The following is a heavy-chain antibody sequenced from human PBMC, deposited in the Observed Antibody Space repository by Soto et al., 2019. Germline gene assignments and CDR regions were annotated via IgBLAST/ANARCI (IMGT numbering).Heavy chain of an antibody. CDR1: GGSMSTSDYY. Sequence: PSETLSLTCTVSGGSMSTSDYYWGWIRQTPGKGLEYIGNIDYRGSASYNPSLESRVTISIDTSKNQFSLKLSSVTAADTAVYYCATCHDYGDYCEYFQHWGQGTLVTVSS. CDR3: ATCHDYGDYCEYFQH. J-gene: IGHJ1*01. CDR2: IDYRGSA. V-gene: IGHV4-39*07. D-gene: IGHD4-17*01.